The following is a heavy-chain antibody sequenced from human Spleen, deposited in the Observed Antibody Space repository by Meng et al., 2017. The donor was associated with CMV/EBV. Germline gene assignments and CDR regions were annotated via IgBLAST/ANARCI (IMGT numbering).Heavy chain of an antibody. Sequence: ASVKVSCKASGYTFAGYYIHWVRQAPGQGLEWMGWINPDSGGTNYAQKFQGRVTMTRDTSITTAYMELRSLRSDDTAIYYCARGYLELVEGLGASYGMDVWGQGTTVTVSS. CDR2: INPDSGGT. CDR3: ARGYLELVEGLGASYGMDV. J-gene: IGHJ6*02. CDR1: GYTFAGYY. D-gene: IGHD1-7*01. V-gene: IGHV1-2*02.